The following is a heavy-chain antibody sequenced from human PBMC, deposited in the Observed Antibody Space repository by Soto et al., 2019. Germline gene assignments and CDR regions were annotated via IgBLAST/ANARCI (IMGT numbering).Heavy chain of an antibody. CDR1: GGSISSSSYY. Sequence: SETLSLTCTVSGGSISSSSYYWGWIRQPPGKGLEWIGSIYYSGSTYYNPSLKSRVTISVDTSKNQFSLKLSSVTAADTAVHYCARQTKYNWNEGPPDWFDPWGQGTLVTVSS. CDR3: ARQTKYNWNEGPPDWFDP. V-gene: IGHV4-39*01. D-gene: IGHD1-20*01. CDR2: IYYSGST. J-gene: IGHJ5*02.